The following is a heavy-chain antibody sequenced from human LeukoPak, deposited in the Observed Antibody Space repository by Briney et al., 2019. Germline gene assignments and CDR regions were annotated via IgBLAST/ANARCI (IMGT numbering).Heavy chain of an antibody. D-gene: IGHD5-12*01. CDR3: TTSVGGYDFDY. V-gene: IGHV3-15*01. J-gene: IGHJ4*02. CDR2: IKSKTDGGTT. CDR1: GFTFSNAW. Sequence: GGSLRLSRAASGFTFSNAWMSWVRQAPGKGLEWVGRIKSKTDGGTTDYAAPVKGRFTISRDDSKNTLYLQMNSLKTEDTAVYYCTTSVGGYDFDYWGQGTLVTVSS.